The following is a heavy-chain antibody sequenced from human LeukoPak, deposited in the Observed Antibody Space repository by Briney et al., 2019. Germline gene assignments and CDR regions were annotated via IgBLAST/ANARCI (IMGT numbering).Heavy chain of an antibody. D-gene: IGHD3-22*01. Sequence: SGGSLRLSCAAYGFTFRSYGMQWVRQAPGKGREWVAFIRYDGNSNSYADSVKGRFTISRDNCRSTLYLQMNSLRAEDTAVYYCAKEEVISGNHGVYFDYWGQGTLVTVSS. CDR1: GFTFRSYG. V-gene: IGHV3-30*02. J-gene: IGHJ4*02. CDR2: IRYDGNSN. CDR3: AKEEVISGNHGVYFDY.